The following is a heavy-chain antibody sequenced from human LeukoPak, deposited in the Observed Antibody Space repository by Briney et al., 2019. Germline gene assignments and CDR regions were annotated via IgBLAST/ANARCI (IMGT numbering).Heavy chain of an antibody. CDR2: ISAYNGNT. D-gene: IGHD1-26*01. Sequence: ASVKVSCKASGYTFTSYYMHWVRQAPGQGLEWMGWISAYNGNTNYAQKLQGRVTITADESTSTAYMELSSLRSEDTAVYYCAREGWGADWFDPWGQGTLVTVSS. CDR1: GYTFTSYY. V-gene: IGHV1-18*04. J-gene: IGHJ5*02. CDR3: AREGWGADWFDP.